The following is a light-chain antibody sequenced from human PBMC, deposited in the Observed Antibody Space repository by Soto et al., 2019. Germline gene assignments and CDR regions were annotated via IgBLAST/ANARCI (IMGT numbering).Light chain of an antibody. Sequence: QSALTQPPSASGSPGQSFTISCTETSSDVGGYDYVSWYQQHPCKPPKLLIYEVTERPSGVHDRFSGSRSRNPASLTVSGLQGEDAADYDCSSFAGNNMNNIEVFGGGTKLTVL. CDR2: EVT. V-gene: IGLV2-8*01. J-gene: IGLJ2*01. CDR3: SSFAGNNMNNIEV. CDR1: SSDVGGYDY.